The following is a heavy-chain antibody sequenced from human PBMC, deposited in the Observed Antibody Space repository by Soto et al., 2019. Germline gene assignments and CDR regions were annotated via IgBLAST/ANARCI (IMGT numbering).Heavy chain of an antibody. D-gene: IGHD3-3*01. CDR1: GFTFSSYA. Sequence: QVQLVESGGGVVQPGRSLRLSCAASGFTFSSYAMHWVRQAPGKGLEWVAVISYDGSNKYYADSVKGRFTISRDNSKNTLYLQMNSLTAEDTAVYYCARVRRDDFWSGYYGPFGYWGQGTLVTVSS. CDR3: ARVRRDDFWSGYYGPFGY. CDR2: ISYDGSNK. J-gene: IGHJ4*02. V-gene: IGHV3-30-3*01.